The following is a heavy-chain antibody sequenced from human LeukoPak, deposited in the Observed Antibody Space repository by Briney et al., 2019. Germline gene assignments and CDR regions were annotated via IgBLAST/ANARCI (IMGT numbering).Heavy chain of an antibody. J-gene: IGHJ4*02. D-gene: IGHD3-9*01. CDR1: GFTFSSYA. CDR2: ISGSGGST. CDR3: AKDLWPNYDILTGYYFPFDY. V-gene: IGHV3-23*01. Sequence: GGSLRLSCAASGFTFSSYAMSWVRQAPGKGLEWVSAISGSGGSTYYADSVKGRFTISRDNSKNTLYLQMTSLRAEDTAVYYCAKDLWPNYDILTGYYFPFDYWGQGTLVTVSS.